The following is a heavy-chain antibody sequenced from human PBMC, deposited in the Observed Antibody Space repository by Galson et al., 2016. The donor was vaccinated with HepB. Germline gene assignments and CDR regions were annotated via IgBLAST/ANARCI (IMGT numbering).Heavy chain of an antibody. CDR3: ARQLHQQEAVTGGYNYYHYGMDV. D-gene: IGHD4-11*01. J-gene: IGHJ6*02. CDR1: GFTFSTYT. V-gene: IGHV3-48*02. Sequence: SLRLSCAASGFTFSTYTMNWVRQAPGKGLEWVAYISVSGRTIHYADSVKGRFTISRDNTRNSLSLQMSSLRDEDTAVYFCARQLHQQEAVTGGYNYYHYGMDVWGQGTTVAVSS. CDR2: ISVSGRTI.